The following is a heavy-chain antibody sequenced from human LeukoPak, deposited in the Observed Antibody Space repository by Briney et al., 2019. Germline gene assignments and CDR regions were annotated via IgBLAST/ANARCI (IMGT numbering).Heavy chain of an antibody. CDR3: ARVYSYDSTGYFDYYFDY. D-gene: IGHD3-22*01. CDR1: GFTFSDYY. Sequence: KPGGSLRLSCAASGFTFSDYYMSWIRQAPGKGLECVSYITSSSSYTNYADSVKGRFTISRDNAKNSLYLQMNSLRAEDTAVYYCARVYSYDSTGYFDYYFDYWGQGTLVTVSS. V-gene: IGHV3-11*05. CDR2: ITSSSSYT. J-gene: IGHJ4*02.